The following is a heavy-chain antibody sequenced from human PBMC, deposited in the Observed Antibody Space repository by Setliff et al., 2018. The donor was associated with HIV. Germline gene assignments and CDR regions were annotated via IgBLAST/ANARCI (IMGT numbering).Heavy chain of an antibody. CDR1: AGSFTSGSYY. Sequence: SETLSLTCNVSAGSFTSGSYYWGWIRQPPGKGLEWIGSFHYSGSTSYNPSLKSRVTISVDTSKNQFSLKLSSVTAADTAVYYCARDQRLSYWGQGTLVTVSS. V-gene: IGHV4-39*07. J-gene: IGHJ4*02. CDR3: ARDQRLSY. CDR2: FHYSGST.